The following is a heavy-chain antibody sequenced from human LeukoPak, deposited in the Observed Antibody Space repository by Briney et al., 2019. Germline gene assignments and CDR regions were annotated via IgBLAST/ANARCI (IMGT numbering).Heavy chain of an antibody. CDR2: IYTSGST. CDR3: ARRIAAPYNWFDP. CDR1: GGSISSYY. J-gene: IGHJ5*02. D-gene: IGHD6-6*01. Sequence: SETPSLTCTVSGGSISSYYWSWIRQPPGKGLEWIGYIYTSGSTNYNPSLKSRVTISVDTSKNQFSLKLSSVTAADTAVYYCARRIAAPYNWFDPWGQGTLVTVSS. V-gene: IGHV4-4*09.